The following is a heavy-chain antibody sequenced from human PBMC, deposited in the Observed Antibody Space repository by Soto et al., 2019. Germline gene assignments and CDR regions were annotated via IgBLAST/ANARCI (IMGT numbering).Heavy chain of an antibody. J-gene: IGHJ5*02. Sequence: GAPVEAGCQACGVTFKRESLPSARQVIERPLEWMGGVIPIFGTTNFAQKLQGRVTMTTDTSTSTAYMELRSLRSDDTAVHYRARVNPQKNIAADNWFGPWGQGALASVPS. CDR2: VIPIFGTT. CDR1: GVTFKRES. CDR3: ARVNPQKNIAADNWFGP. D-gene: IGHD6-13*01. V-gene: IGHV1-69*05.